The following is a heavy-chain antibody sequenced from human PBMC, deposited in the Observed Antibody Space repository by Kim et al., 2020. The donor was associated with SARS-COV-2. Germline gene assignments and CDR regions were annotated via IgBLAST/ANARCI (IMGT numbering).Heavy chain of an antibody. CDR2: T. CDR3: VRRKGNGDQLDY. V-gene: IGHV4-39*01. Sequence: TYNNPSLKSRVTISMNKSKSKFSLSLSSMTAADTAVYYCVRRKGNGDQLDYWGQGILVTVSS. D-gene: IGHD4-17*01. J-gene: IGHJ4*02.